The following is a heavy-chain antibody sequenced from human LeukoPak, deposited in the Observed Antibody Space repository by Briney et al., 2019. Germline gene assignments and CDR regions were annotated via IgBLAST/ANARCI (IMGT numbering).Heavy chain of an antibody. J-gene: IGHJ6*03. CDR3: ARIGAATLNYYMDV. Sequence: ASVKVSCRASGGTFSSYAISWVRQAPGQGLEWMGRIIPIFGTANYAQKFQGRVTITTDESTSTAYMELSSLRSEDTAVYYCARIGAATLNYYMDVWGKGTTVTVSS. CDR1: GGTFSSYA. D-gene: IGHD2-15*01. CDR2: IIPIFGTA. V-gene: IGHV1-69*05.